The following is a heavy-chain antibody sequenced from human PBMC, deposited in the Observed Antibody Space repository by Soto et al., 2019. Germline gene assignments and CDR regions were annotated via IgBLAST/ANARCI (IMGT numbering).Heavy chain of an antibody. Sequence: PSETLSLTCTVSGGSISSGDYYWSWIRQPPGRGLEWIGFIYYSGSTYYNPSLKSRVTIPVDTSKNQFSLKLSSVTAADTAVYYCAREILWFGEYGGGNWFDPWGQGTLVTVSS. D-gene: IGHD3-10*01. J-gene: IGHJ5*02. V-gene: IGHV4-30-4*01. CDR1: GGSISSGDYY. CDR2: IYYSGST. CDR3: AREILWFGEYGGGNWFDP.